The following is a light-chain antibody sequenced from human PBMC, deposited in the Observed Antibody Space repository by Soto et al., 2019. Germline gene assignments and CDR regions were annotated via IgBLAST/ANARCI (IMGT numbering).Light chain of an antibody. J-gene: IGKJ4*02. Sequence: EIVLTQTPATVSVSPGERATLSCRTSQSVDIYLAWYQQKPGQAPRLLIYYASTRADGIPARFSGSGSGTAFSITITSREPADFAVSYCQQRTTWPPLTFGGGTIVEMK. V-gene: IGKV3-11*01. CDR3: QQRTTWPPLT. CDR1: QSVDIY. CDR2: YAS.